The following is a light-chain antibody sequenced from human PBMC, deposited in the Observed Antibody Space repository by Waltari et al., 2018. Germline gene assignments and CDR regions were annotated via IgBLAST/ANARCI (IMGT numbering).Light chain of an antibody. CDR3: LQIYRTPYT. V-gene: IGKV1-39*01. Sequence: DIQMTQSPFSMSAAVGDSVTITCRESQSVSAYVSWYQQNPGTAPKLLIYAASSLHSGVPSRFSGFGSGSGTDFTLTITSLQPEDFATYYCLQIYRTPYTFGQGTKLEIK. J-gene: IGKJ2*01. CDR1: QSVSAY. CDR2: AAS.